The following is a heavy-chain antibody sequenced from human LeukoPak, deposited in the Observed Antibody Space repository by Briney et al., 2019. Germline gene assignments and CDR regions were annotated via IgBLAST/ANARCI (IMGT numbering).Heavy chain of an antibody. CDR3: ARELWFANAPGSWLDL. V-gene: IGHV4-30-2*01. CDR2: IFHSGNS. Sequence: SETLSLTCAVSGDSISSGDYSWSWLRQPSGKGLEWIGYIFHSGNSYYNPSLKSRVTISVDKSKNQFSLRLTSVTAADTAVYYCARELWFANAPGSWLDLWGQGALVTVSS. D-gene: IGHD3-10*01. J-gene: IGHJ5*02. CDR1: GDSISSGDYS.